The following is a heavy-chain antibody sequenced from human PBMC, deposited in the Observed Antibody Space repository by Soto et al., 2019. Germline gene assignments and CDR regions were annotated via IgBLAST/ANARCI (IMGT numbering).Heavy chain of an antibody. Sequence: PSETLSLTCNVSGGSISSYYWSWIRQPPGKGLEWIGYIYYSGSTNYKPSLKSRVTISVDTSKNQFSLKLSSVTAADTAVYYCARAQDIVVVPAALDVWGQGTTVPVSS. D-gene: IGHD2-2*01. J-gene: IGHJ6*02. CDR3: ARAQDIVVVPAALDV. CDR2: IYYSGST. V-gene: IGHV4-59*01. CDR1: GGSISSYY.